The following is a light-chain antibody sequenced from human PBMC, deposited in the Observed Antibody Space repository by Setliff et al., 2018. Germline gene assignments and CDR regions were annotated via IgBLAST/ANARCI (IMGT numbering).Light chain of an antibody. J-gene: IGLJ1*01. CDR3: FSYTTTSSYV. CDR1: SSDVGAYNY. Sequence: QSALTQPASASGSAGQSITISCTGTSSDVGAYNYVSWYQHYSGKAPKFVIYDVSNRPSGVSNRFSGSKSGNTASLTISGLQAEDEADYYCFSYTTTSSYVFGTGIKVTVL. CDR2: DVS. V-gene: IGLV2-14*03.